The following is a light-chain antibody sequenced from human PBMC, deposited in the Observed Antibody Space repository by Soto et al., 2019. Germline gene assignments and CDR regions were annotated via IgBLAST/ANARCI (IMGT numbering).Light chain of an antibody. J-gene: IGKJ1*01. CDR3: QQDYSTLRT. Sequence: DIVMTQSPDSLAVSLGERATINCKSSQSVLYSSNNKNYLAWYQQKPGQPPKLLIYWASTRESGVPDRFSGSGSGTDVTLTISSLQAEDVAVYYCQQDYSTLRTVGQGTKVDIK. CDR1: QSVLYSSNNKNY. CDR2: WAS. V-gene: IGKV4-1*01.